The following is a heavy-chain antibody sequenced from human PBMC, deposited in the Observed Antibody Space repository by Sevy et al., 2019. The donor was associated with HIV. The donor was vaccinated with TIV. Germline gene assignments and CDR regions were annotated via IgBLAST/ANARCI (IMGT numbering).Heavy chain of an antibody. Sequence: GGSLRLSCAASGFTFSSYAMHWVRQAPGKGLEWVAVISYDGSNKYYADSVKGRFTISRDNSKNTLYLQMSSLRAEDTAVYYCARDPGYDFWSGRSWFDPLGQGTLVTVSS. V-gene: IGHV3-30-3*01. J-gene: IGHJ5*02. CDR3: ARDPGYDFWSGRSWFDP. CDR2: ISYDGSNK. CDR1: GFTFSSYA. D-gene: IGHD3-3*01.